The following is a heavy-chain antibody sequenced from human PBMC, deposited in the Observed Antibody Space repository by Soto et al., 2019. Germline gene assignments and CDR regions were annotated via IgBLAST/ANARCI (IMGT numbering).Heavy chain of an antibody. CDR2: IYYSGST. D-gene: IGHD6-19*01. CDR1: GGSISSGDYY. CDR3: ARVVQQWLALDY. J-gene: IGHJ4*02. Sequence: SETLSLTCTVSGGSISSGDYYWSWIRQPPGKGLEWIGYIYYSGSTYYNPSLKSRVTISVDTSKNQFSLKLSSVTAADTAVYYCARVVQQWLALDYWGQGTLVTVSS. V-gene: IGHV4-30-4*01.